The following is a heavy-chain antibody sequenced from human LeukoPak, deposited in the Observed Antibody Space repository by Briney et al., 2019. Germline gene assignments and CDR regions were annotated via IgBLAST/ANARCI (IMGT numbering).Heavy chain of an antibody. CDR3: ARDLGQSSGYDPPRD. CDR1: GFTLSSYS. V-gene: IGHV3-21*01. J-gene: IGHJ4*02. CDR2: INSSSSYI. D-gene: IGHD3-22*01. Sequence: GGSLRLSCAASGFTLSSYSMNWVRQAPGKGLEWVSSINSSSSYIYYADSVKGRFTISRDNAKNALYLQMNSLRAEDTAVYYCARDLGQSSGYDPPRDWGQGTLVTVSS.